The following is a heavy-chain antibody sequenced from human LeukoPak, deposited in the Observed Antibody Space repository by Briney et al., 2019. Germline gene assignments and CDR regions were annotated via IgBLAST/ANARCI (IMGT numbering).Heavy chain of an antibody. CDR3: AREMYYDILTGVYYYYYMDV. J-gene: IGHJ6*03. CDR1: GGSFSGYY. V-gene: IGHV4-4*07. Sequence: SETLSLTCAVYGGSFSGYYWSWIRQPAGKGLEWIGRIYTSGSTNYNPSLKSRVTMSVDTSKNQFSLKLSSVTAADTAVYYCAREMYYDILTGVYYYYYMDVWGKGTTVTISS. D-gene: IGHD3-9*01. CDR2: IYTSGST.